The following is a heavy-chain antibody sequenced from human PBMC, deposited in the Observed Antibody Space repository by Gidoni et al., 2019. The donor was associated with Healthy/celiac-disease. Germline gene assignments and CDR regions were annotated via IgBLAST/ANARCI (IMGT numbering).Heavy chain of an antibody. CDR2: VYYRGTT. CDR3: ARDVRYSSSWSHFDF. D-gene: IGHD6-13*01. J-gene: IGHJ4*02. CDR1: GGSVSNADYY. V-gene: IGHV4-39*07. Sequence: QLHLQESGPRLVRPSETLYPPCTVPGGSVSNADYYWGWTRQSPGKGLAWIGPVYYRGTTYYNPSLKSRVTISPDMSQNQFSLRLSSVTAADTAVYYCARDVRYSSSWSHFDFWGQGTLVTVSS.